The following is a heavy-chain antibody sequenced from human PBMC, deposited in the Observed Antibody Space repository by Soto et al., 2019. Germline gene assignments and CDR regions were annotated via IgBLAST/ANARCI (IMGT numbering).Heavy chain of an antibody. CDR3: ARSVSSSQHGLGLDV. D-gene: IGHD6-6*01. Sequence: SVKVSCKASGGTFSSYAISWVRQAPGQGLEWMGGIIPIFGTANYAQKFQGRVTITADESTSTAYMELSSLRSEDTAVYYRARSVSSSQHGLGLDVWGQGTTVTVSS. CDR2: IIPIFGTA. V-gene: IGHV1-69*13. J-gene: IGHJ6*02. CDR1: GGTFSSYA.